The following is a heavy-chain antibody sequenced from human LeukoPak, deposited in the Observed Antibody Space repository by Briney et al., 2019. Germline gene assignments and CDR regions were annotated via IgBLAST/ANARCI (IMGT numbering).Heavy chain of an antibody. CDR1: GGTFSSYA. J-gene: IGHJ4*02. CDR2: IIPILGIA. D-gene: IGHD1-1*01. V-gene: IGHV1-69*04. CDR3: ARDRLGTTGTTFPY. Sequence: SVKVSCKASGGTFSSYAISWVRQAPGQGLEWMGRIIPILGIANYAQKFQGRVTITADKSTSTAYMELSSLRSEDTAVYYCARDRLGTTGTTFPYWGPGNLVTVSS.